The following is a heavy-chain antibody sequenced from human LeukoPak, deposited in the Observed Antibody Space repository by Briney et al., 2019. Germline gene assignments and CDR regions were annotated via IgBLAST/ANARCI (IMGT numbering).Heavy chain of an antibody. V-gene: IGHV6-1*01. CDR1: GDSVSSNSAA. CDR3: ARGNYCSSTSCYYYYYYYMDV. D-gene: IGHD2-2*01. Sequence: SQTLSLTCAISGDSVSSNSAARNWIRQSPSRGLEWLGRTYYRSKWYNDYAVSVKSRITINPDTSKNQFSLQLNSVTPEDTAVYYCARGNYCSSTSCYYYYYYYMDVWGKGTTVTVSS. J-gene: IGHJ6*03. CDR2: TYYRSKWYN.